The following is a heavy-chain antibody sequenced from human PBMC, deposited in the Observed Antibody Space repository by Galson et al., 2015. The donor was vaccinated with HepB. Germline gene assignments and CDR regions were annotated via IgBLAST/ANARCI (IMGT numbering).Heavy chain of an antibody. V-gene: IGHV4-61*08. J-gene: IGHJ4*02. CDR3: ATGGSDSWGAPDY. D-gene: IGHD5-12*01. Sequence: ETLSLTCTVSGGSVSSAGYYWSWIRQPPGKGLEWIGYIYYSGSTNYNPSLKSRVTISVDTSKNQFSLKLTSVTAADTAVYYCATGGSDSWGAPDYWGQGTLVTVSS. CDR1: GGSVSSAGYY. CDR2: IYYSGST.